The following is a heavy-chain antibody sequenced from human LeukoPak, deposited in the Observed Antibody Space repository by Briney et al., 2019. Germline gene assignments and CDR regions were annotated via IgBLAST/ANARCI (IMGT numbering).Heavy chain of an antibody. V-gene: IGHV3-7*04. CDR3: AGGRQLSL. Sequence: GGSLRLSCAASGFTFRTFWMTWVRQAPGKGLEWVANIDQGGSEKDFGDSMKGRFTISRDNAENSLYLQMTSLRAEDTAVYYCAGGRQLSLWGQGTLVTVSS. J-gene: IGHJ4*02. CDR1: GFTFRTFW. CDR2: IDQGGSEK.